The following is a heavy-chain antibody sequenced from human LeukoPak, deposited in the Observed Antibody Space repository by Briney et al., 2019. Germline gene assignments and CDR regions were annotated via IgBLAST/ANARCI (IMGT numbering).Heavy chain of an antibody. CDR3: ASAPPSPPDYYYYYMDV. V-gene: IGHV3-30-3*01. CDR1: GFTFSSYA. Sequence: PGRSLRLSCAASGFTFSSYAMHWVRQAPGKGLEWVAVISYDGSNKYYADSVKGRFTISRDNSKNTLYLQMNSLRAEDTAVYYCASAPPSPPDYYYYYMDVWGKGTTVTVSS. J-gene: IGHJ6*03. CDR2: ISYDGSNK.